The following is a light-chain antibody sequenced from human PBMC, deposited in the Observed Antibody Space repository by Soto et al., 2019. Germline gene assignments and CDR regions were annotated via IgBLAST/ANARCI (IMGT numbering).Light chain of an antibody. CDR1: RSVGRH. J-gene: IGKJ2*01. V-gene: IGKV3-11*01. CDR3: QQRITWTET. CDR2: EAS. Sequence: EVVLTQSPATLSLSPGQRGALSCRASRSVGRHLAWYQVKPGQSPRLLIYEASKRAAGVPLRFSGSVSGTDCILTISRLDTEDCSVYYCQQRITWTETFGQGTKVDIK.